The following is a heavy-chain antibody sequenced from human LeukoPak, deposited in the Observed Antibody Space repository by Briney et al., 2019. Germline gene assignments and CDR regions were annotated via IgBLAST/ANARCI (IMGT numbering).Heavy chain of an antibody. D-gene: IGHD3/OR15-3a*01. CDR1: GYTFSNYW. CDR2: IYPGDSET. J-gene: IGHJ6*03. V-gene: IGHV5-51*01. Sequence: GESLKISCKGSGYTFSNYWIGWVRQMPGKGLEWMGIIYPGDSETRYSPSFQGQVTISADKSISTAYLQWRSLKASDTAMYYCARTLHPAADSVYYMDVWGKGTPVTISS. CDR3: ARTLHPAADSVYYMDV.